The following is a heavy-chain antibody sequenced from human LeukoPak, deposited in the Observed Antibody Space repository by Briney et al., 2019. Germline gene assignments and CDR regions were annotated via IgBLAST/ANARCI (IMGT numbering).Heavy chain of an antibody. CDR3: AKGGSSWSEIDY. J-gene: IGHJ4*02. D-gene: IGHD6-13*01. V-gene: IGHV3-23*01. CDR2: ISGSGGYT. CDR1: GFTFSSDA. Sequence: GGSLRLSCAASGFTFSSDAMSGGRQAPGKGLGWGSGISGSGGYTYYADSVKGRGTISRDNSKNTLYLQMNRLRAEDTAVYYCAKGGSSWSEIDYWGQGTLVTVSS.